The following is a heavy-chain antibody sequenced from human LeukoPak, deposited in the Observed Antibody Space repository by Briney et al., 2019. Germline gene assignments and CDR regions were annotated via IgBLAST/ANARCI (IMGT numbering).Heavy chain of an antibody. V-gene: IGHV3-33*01. D-gene: IGHD3-3*01. Sequence: GRSLRLSCAASGFTFSSYGMHWVRQAPGKGLEWVAVIWYDGSNKYYADSVKGRFTISRDNSKNTLYLQMNSLKTEDTAVYYCTTITYYDFWSGYLTLDYWGQGTLVTVSS. CDR1: GFTFSSYG. CDR2: IWYDGSNK. CDR3: TTITYYDFWSGYLTLDY. J-gene: IGHJ4*02.